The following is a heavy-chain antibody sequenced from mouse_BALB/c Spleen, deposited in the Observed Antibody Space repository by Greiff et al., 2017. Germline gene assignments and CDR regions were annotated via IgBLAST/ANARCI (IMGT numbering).Heavy chain of an antibody. J-gene: IGHJ4*01. CDR1: GFTFSSYA. CDR3: ARGLLITTVVATSYYAMDY. D-gene: IGHD1-1*01. Sequence: EVQVVESGGGLVKPGGSLKLSCAASGFTFSSYAMSFFLHTPEKRLEWVASISSGGSTYYPDSVKGRFTSSRDNARNILYLQMSSLRSEDTAMYYCARGLLITTVVATSYYAMDYWGQGTSVTVSS. V-gene: IGHV5-6-5*01. CDR2: ISSGGST.